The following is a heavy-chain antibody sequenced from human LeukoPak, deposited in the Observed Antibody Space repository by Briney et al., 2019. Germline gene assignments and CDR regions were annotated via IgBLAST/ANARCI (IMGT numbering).Heavy chain of an antibody. CDR3: ASARALGYFDY. CDR2: IYHSGST. J-gene: IGHJ4*02. CDR1: GYSISSGYY. D-gene: IGHD3-16*01. Sequence: SETLSLTCTVSGYSISSGYYWGWIRQPPGKGLEWIGSIYHSGSTYYNPSLKSRVTISVDTPKNQFSLKLSSVTAADTAVYYCASARALGYFDYWGQGTLVTVSS. V-gene: IGHV4-38-2*02.